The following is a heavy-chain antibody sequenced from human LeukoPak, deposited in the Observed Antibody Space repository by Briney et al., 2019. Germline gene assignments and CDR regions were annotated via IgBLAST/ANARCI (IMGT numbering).Heavy chain of an antibody. V-gene: IGHV3-23*01. Sequence: GGSMRLSCAASGFTFSSYAMSWVRQAPGKGLEWVSAISGSGGSTYYADSVKGRFTISRDNSKNTLYLQMNSLRAEDTAVYYCAKRLIAAAGTNWFDPCGQGTLVTVSS. CDR1: GFTFSSYA. CDR3: AKRLIAAAGTNWFDP. D-gene: IGHD6-13*01. CDR2: ISGSGGST. J-gene: IGHJ5*02.